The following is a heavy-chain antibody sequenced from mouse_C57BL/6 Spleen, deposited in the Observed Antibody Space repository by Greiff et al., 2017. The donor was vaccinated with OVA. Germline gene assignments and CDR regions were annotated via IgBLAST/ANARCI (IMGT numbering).Heavy chain of an antibody. Sequence: EVQLQQSGPELVKPGASVKLSCKASGYTFTDYNMHWVKQSHGQSLEWIGYINPNNGGTSYNQKFKGKATLTVNKSSSTAYMELRSLTSEDSAVYYCARGGRNEPWFAYWGQGTLVTVSA. CDR3: ARGGRNEPWFAY. V-gene: IGHV1-22*01. J-gene: IGHJ3*01. CDR2: INPNNGGT. CDR1: GYTFTDYN.